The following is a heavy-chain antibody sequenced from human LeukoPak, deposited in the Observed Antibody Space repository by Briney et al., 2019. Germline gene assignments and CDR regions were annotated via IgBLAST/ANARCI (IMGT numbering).Heavy chain of an antibody. CDR1: GFTFSSYA. D-gene: IGHD2-15*01. V-gene: IGHV3-23*01. J-gene: IGHJ4*02. Sequence: PGGSLRLSCAASGFTFSSYAMTWVRQAPGKGLEWVSGISGSGDATWYADSVKGRFTISRDNSKNTVSLQMNSLRPEDTAVYYCAKCSGSSCYAAGAFEYWGQGTQVTVSS. CDR2: ISGSGDAT. CDR3: AKCSGSSCYAAGAFEY.